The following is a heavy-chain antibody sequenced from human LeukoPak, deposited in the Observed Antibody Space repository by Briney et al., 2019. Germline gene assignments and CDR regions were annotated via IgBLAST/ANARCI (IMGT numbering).Heavy chain of an antibody. Sequence: GGSLRLSCAASGFTVSSNYMSWVRQAPGKGLEWVSGISWNSGSIGYADSVKGRFTISRDNAKNSLYLQMNSLRAEDMALYYCAKDIASSSWYYFDYWGQGTLVTVSS. CDR1: GFTVSSNY. D-gene: IGHD6-13*01. CDR2: ISWNSGSI. V-gene: IGHV3-9*03. J-gene: IGHJ4*02. CDR3: AKDIASSSWYYFDY.